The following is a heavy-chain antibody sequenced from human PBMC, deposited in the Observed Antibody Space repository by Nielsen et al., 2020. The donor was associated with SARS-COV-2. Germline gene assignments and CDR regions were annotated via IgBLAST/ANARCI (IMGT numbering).Heavy chain of an antibody. Sequence: ASVKVSCKATGYTFTGYHMHWVRQAPGQGLEWMGIINPSGGSTSYAQKFQGRVTMTRDTSTSTVYMELSSLRSEDTAVYYCARAGFLEWNPFDYWGQGTLVTVSS. D-gene: IGHD3-3*01. J-gene: IGHJ4*02. CDR3: ARAGFLEWNPFDY. CDR2: INPSGGST. CDR1: GYTFTGYH. V-gene: IGHV1-46*01.